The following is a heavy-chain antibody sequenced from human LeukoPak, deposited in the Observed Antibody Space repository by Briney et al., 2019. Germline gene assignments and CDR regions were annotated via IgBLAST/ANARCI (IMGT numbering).Heavy chain of an antibody. CDR3: AKYGGESGVAFDS. D-gene: IGHD2-21*01. Sequence: PGGSLRLSCEASGFTFSVYYMTWVRQVPGKGLEWVAHMNQDGSERNYVDSVKGRFTISRDNAEKSLYLQMNSLRGEDTAVYYCAKYGGESGVAFDSWGQGTLVTVSS. V-gene: IGHV3-7*01. J-gene: IGHJ4*02. CDR2: MNQDGSER. CDR1: GFTFSVYY.